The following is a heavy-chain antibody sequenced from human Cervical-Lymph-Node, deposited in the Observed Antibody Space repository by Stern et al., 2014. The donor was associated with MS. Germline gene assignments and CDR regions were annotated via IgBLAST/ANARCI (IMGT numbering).Heavy chain of an antibody. V-gene: IGHV1-58*01. J-gene: IGHJ3*02. CDR3: AAVPDYYDSSGADAFDI. Sequence: QLVQSGPEVKKPGTSGKVSCKASGFTFTSSAVQWVRQARGQRLEWIGWIVVGSGNTNYAQKFQERVTITRDMSTSTAYMELSSLRSEDTAVYYCAAVPDYYDSSGADAFDIWGQGTMVTVSS. D-gene: IGHD3-22*01. CDR2: IVVGSGNT. CDR1: GFTFTSSA.